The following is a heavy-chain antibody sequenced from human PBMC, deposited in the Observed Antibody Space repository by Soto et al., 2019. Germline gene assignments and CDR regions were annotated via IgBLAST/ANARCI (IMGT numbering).Heavy chain of an antibody. CDR3: AGFEEGKIVGLRWLDP. Sequence: HLEESGGGLVEPGGSLRLTCVGSGVDFRGSYMNWIRQAPGKGLEWISYISDTGRTIHYADSVKGRFVISRDNSRDSLYLQMNDLRADDTAIYYCAGFEEGKIVGLRWLDPWGQGTRVTVSS. J-gene: IGHJ5*02. D-gene: IGHD3-9*01. CDR1: GVDFRGSY. V-gene: IGHV3-11*01. CDR2: ISDTGRTI.